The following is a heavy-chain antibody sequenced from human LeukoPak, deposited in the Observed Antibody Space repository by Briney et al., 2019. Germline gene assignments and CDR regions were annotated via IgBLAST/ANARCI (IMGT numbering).Heavy chain of an antibody. D-gene: IGHD1-1*01. J-gene: IGHJ4*02. CDR2: IYYSGST. V-gene: IGHV4-31*03. CDR1: GGSISSGGYY. CDR3: ARLTRRSGNYFDY. Sequence: SETLSLTCTVSGGSISSGGYYWSWIRQHPGKGLEWTGYIYYSGSTYYNPSLKSRVTISVDMSKNQFSLKLSSVTAADTAVYYCARLTRRSGNYFDYWGQGTLVTVSS.